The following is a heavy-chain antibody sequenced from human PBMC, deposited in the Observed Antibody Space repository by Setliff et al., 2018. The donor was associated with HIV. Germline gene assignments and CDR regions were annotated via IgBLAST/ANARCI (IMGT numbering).Heavy chain of an antibody. J-gene: IGHJ3*02. CDR3: VRRAQRFDWNSGEALDI. V-gene: IGHV4-39*01. CDR2: IYYSETTFTNQNPSLKSRV. CDR1: GGSISNSTSF. Sequence: PSETLSLTCSVSGGSISNSTSFWGWIRQPPGKGLEWIGSIYYSETTFTNQNPSLKSRVYYNPSLKSRVSISVETSKSQFSLNLSSVTAADTAVFYCVRRAQRFDWNSGEALDIWGQGAMVTVSS. D-gene: IGHD3-9*01.